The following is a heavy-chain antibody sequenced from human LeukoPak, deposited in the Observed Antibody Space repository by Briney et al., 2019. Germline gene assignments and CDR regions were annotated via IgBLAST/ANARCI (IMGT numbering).Heavy chain of an antibody. CDR2: ISNNGSYT. Sequence: GGSLRLSCAASGFTFSSSAMSWVRQAPGKGLEWVSAISNNGSYTYYADSVQGRFTISRDNSKSTLCLQMNSLRAEDTAVYYCAKQLGYWSDGSCYFPYWGQGTLVTVSS. D-gene: IGHD2-15*01. V-gene: IGHV3-23*01. CDR1: GFTFSSSA. CDR3: AKQLGYWSDGSCYFPY. J-gene: IGHJ4*02.